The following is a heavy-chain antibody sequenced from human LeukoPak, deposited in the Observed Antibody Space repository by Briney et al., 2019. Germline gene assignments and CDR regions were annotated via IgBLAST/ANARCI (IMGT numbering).Heavy chain of an antibody. Sequence: SVKVSCKASGGTFSSYAISWVRQAPGQGLEWMGGIIPIFGTANYAQKFQGRVTITADESTSTAYMELSSLRSGDTAVYYCARAFLRPYSSGWSLFDYWGQGTLVTVSS. V-gene: IGHV1-69*01. CDR2: IIPIFGTA. J-gene: IGHJ4*02. D-gene: IGHD6-19*01. CDR3: ARAFLRPYSSGWSLFDY. CDR1: GGTFSSYA.